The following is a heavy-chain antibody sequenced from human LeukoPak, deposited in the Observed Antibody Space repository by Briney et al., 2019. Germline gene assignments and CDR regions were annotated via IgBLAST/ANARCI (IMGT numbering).Heavy chain of an antibody. CDR1: GFTVSSNY. CDR2: IYSGGST. D-gene: IGHD6-13*01. V-gene: IGHV3-53*01. CDR3: AREDQQLAGNLDY. J-gene: IGHJ4*02. Sequence: GGSLRLSCAASGFTVSSNYMSWVRQAPGKGLEWVSVIYSGGSTYYADSVKGRFTISRDNSKNTLYLQMNSVRADDTAVYYRAREDQQLAGNLDYWGQGTLVTVSS.